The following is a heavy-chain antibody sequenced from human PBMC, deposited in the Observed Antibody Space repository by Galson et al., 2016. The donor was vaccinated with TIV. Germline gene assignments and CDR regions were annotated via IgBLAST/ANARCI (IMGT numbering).Heavy chain of an antibody. CDR2: NSGSGGIT. Sequence: SLRLSCAASGFTFSNYAMHWVRQAPGKGLEWVSGNSGSGGITYFADSVKGRFTISRDNSMNTLYLQLNSLRAEDTAVYYCAKRRNYGGDSFENWGQGTMVTVSS. CDR3: AKRRNYGGDSFEN. CDR1: GFTFSNYA. J-gene: IGHJ3*02. V-gene: IGHV3-23*01. D-gene: IGHD4-23*01.